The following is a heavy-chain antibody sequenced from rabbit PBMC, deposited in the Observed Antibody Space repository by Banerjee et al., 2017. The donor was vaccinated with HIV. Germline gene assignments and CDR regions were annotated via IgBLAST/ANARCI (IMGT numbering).Heavy chain of an antibody. D-gene: IGHD8-1*01. CDR2: INAVTGKA. J-gene: IGHJ6*01. CDR1: GFSFSDRDV. CDR3: ARDTGSSFSSYGMDL. Sequence: QEELEESGGGLVKPEGSLTLTCKASGFSFSDRDVMCWVRQAPGKGLEWIACINAVTGKAVYASWAKGRFTFSKTSSTTVTLQMTSLTVADTATYFCARDTGSSFSSYGMDLWGPGPLVTVS. V-gene: IGHV1S45*01.